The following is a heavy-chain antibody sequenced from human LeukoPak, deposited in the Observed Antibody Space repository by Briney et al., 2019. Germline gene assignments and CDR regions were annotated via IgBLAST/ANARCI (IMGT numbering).Heavy chain of an antibody. CDR3: AISSIAVAGTSGENY. D-gene: IGHD6-19*01. V-gene: IGHV4-31*03. CDR1: GGSISSGGYY. Sequence: SETLSLTCTVSGGSISSGGYYWSWIRQHPGKGLEWIGYIYYSGSTYYNPSLKSRVTISVDTSKNQFSLKLSSVTAADTAVYYCAISSIAVAGTSGENYWGQGTLVTVSS. J-gene: IGHJ4*02. CDR2: IYYSGST.